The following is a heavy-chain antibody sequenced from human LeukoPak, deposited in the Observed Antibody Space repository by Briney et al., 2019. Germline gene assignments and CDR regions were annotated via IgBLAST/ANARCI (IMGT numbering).Heavy chain of an antibody. J-gene: IGHJ5*02. Sequence: GGSLRLSCAASGFTFSSYAMSWVRQAPGKGLEWVSAISGSGGSTYYADSVKGRFTISRDNSKNTLYLQMNSLRAEDTAVYYCAKDRDSSGYYGLNWFDPWGQGTLVTVSS. CDR1: GFTFSSYA. D-gene: IGHD3-22*01. CDR2: ISGSGGST. CDR3: AKDRDSSGYYGLNWFDP. V-gene: IGHV3-23*01.